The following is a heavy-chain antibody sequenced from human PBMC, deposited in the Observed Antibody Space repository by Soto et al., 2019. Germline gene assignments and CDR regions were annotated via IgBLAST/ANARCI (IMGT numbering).Heavy chain of an antibody. D-gene: IGHD1-7*01. Sequence: QVQLVQSGADVKKPGASVKVSCKASGYTFTSYYVHWVRQAPGQGLEWMGWINPNTGGTNYAQKFQGWVTMTRDTSTSTDHMELSRLRSDATAMYYCARSEAVPRRQNYYYYYGMDVWGHGTTVTVSS. J-gene: IGHJ6*02. CDR3: ARSEAVPRRQNYYYYYGMDV. CDR1: GYTFTSYY. CDR2: INPNTGGT. V-gene: IGHV1-2*04.